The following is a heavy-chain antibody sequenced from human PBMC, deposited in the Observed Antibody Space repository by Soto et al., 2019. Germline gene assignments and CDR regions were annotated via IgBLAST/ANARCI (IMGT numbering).Heavy chain of an antibody. J-gene: IGHJ4*02. V-gene: IGHV4-34*01. Sequence: QVQLQQWGAGLLKPSETLSLTCAVYGGSFSGYYWSWIRQPPGKGLEWIGEINHSGSTNYNPSLKIRVTISVNTSKNQFSLKLSSVTAADTAVYYCARAYSSSWPPDYWGQGTLVTVSS. CDR2: INHSGST. CDR3: ARAYSSSWPPDY. D-gene: IGHD6-13*01. CDR1: GGSFSGYY.